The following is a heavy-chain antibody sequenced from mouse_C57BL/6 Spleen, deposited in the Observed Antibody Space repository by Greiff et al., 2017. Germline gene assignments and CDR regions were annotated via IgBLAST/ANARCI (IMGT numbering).Heavy chain of an antibody. Sequence: VKVVESGAELVRPGTSVKVSCKASGYAFTNYLIEWVKQRPGPGLEWIGVINPGSGGTNYNEKFKGKATLTADKSSSTAYMQLSSLTSEDSAVYFCARSGYYDDWFAYWGQGTLVTVSA. D-gene: IGHD1-1*01. CDR2: INPGSGGT. CDR1: GYAFTNYL. CDR3: ARSGYYDDWFAY. V-gene: IGHV1-54*01. J-gene: IGHJ3*01.